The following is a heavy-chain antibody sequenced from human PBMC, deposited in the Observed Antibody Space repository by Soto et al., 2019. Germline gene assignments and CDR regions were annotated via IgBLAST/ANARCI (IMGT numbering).Heavy chain of an antibody. J-gene: IGHJ4*02. Sequence: GGSLRLSCAASGFTFSSYGMHWVRQAPGKGLEWVAVIWYDGSNKYYADSVKGRFTISRDNSKNTLYLQMNSLRAEDTAVYYCARGGLRLPDDYWGQGTLVTVSS. CDR3: ARGGLRLPDDY. D-gene: IGHD5-18*01. CDR1: GFTFSSYG. V-gene: IGHV3-33*01. CDR2: IWYDGSNK.